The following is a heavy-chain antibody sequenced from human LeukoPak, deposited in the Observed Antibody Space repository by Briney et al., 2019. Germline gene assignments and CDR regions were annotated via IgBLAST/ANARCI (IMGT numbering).Heavy chain of an antibody. CDR1: GYTFTSYD. CDR3: ARDGLFQLPFYYYYYMAV. V-gene: IGHV1-8*01. Sequence: ASVKVSCKASGYTFTSYDINWVRQATGQGLEWMGWMNPNSGNTGYAQKFQGRVTMTRNTSISTAYMELSSLRSEDTAVYYCARDGLFQLPFYYYYYMAVWGTGITVTVSS. J-gene: IGHJ6*03. CDR2: MNPNSGNT. D-gene: IGHD2-2*01.